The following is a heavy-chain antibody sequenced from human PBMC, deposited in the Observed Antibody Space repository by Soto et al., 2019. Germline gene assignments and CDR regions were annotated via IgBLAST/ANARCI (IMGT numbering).Heavy chain of an antibody. D-gene: IGHD3-16*01. CDR2: VYANGNK. J-gene: IGHJ4*02. CDR3: GRDQMGLTQRGGE. CDR1: GGSLRSYY. Sequence: QVHLHESGPGLVKPSETLSLTCTVSGGSLRSYYWSRIRQPAGKGLEWIGRVYANGNKYFRPSLRGRVAMSVDTSKNQFTLNLTSVTAADSGVYYCGRDQMGLTQRGGEWGQGALVVVS. V-gene: IGHV4-4*07.